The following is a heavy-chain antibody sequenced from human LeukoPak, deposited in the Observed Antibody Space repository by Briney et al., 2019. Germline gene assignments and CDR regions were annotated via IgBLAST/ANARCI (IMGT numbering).Heavy chain of an antibody. CDR1: GGPFRGYY. CDR2: INHSGST. J-gene: IGHJ6*03. Sequence: PSETLSLTCAVYGGPFRGYYWSWIRQPPGKGLEWIGEINHSGSTNYNPSLKSRVTISVDTCKNQFSLKLSSVTAADTAVYYCAREQQLITYYYYMDVWGKGTTVTISS. D-gene: IGHD6-13*01. CDR3: AREQQLITYYYYMDV. V-gene: IGHV4-34*01.